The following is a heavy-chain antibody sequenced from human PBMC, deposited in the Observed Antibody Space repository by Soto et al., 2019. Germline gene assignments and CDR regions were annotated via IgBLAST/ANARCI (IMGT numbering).Heavy chain of an antibody. V-gene: IGHV1-69*06. CDR2: IVPTVDTS. Sequence: GASVKVSCKASGYTFSSYAITWVRQAPGQGLEWMGGIVPTVDTSTYAQKFQGRVTITADKFTNTVYMELSSLRSDDTAVYYCVRVVAIPGYPDNWGQGTLVTVS. CDR1: GYTFSSYA. CDR3: VRVVAIPGYPDN. D-gene: IGHD5-12*01. J-gene: IGHJ4*02.